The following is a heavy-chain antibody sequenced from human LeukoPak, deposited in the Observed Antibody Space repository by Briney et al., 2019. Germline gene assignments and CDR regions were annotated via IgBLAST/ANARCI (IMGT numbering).Heavy chain of an antibody. J-gene: IGHJ5*02. V-gene: IGHV4-38-2*02. CDR2: IYHSGST. D-gene: IGHD3-10*01. Sequence: SETLSLTCGVSDYSIISDYYWGWIRQPPGKGLEWIESIYHSGSTYYNPSLKSRVTISVDTSKNQFSLKLTSVTAADTAVYYCAREGTSGTNWFDPWGQGTLVTVSS. CDR1: DYSIISDYY. CDR3: AREGTSGTNWFDP.